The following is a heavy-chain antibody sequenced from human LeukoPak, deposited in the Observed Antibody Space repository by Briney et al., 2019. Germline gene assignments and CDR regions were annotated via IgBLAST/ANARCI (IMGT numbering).Heavy chain of an antibody. Sequence: GGSLRLSCAASGFTFSTYAMSWVRQAPGKGLEWVSAISGSGGSTYYADSVKGRFTISRGNSKNTLYLQMNSLRAEDTAVYYCATPLLSRGPNPKNDYWGQGTLVTVSS. V-gene: IGHV3-23*01. CDR1: GFTFSTYA. CDR3: ATPLLSRGPNPKNDY. J-gene: IGHJ4*02. CDR2: ISGSGGST. D-gene: IGHD2/OR15-2a*01.